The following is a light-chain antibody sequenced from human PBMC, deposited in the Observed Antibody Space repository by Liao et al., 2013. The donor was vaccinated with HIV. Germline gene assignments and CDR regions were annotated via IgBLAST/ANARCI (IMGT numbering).Light chain of an antibody. CDR1: NLGDKH. Sequence: SYDLAQPPSVSVSPGQTATISCSGQNLGDKHASWYQQKPGQSPVLVIYQDVKRPSGIPERFSGSNSGDTATLTISGTQAMDEADYYCQAWDATATGYVFGSGTKVTVL. V-gene: IGLV3-1*01. J-gene: IGLJ1*01. CDR3: QAWDATATGYV. CDR2: QDV.